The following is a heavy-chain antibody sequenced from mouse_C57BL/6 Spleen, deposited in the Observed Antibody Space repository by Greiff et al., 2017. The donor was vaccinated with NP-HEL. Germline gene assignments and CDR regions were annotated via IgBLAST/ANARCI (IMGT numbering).Heavy chain of an antibody. D-gene: IGHD1-1*01. Sequence: QVQLQQSGPELVKPGASVKISCKASGYAFSSSWMNWVKQRPGKGLEWIGRIYPGDGDTNYNGKFKGKATLTADKSSSTAYMQLSSLTSEDSAVYFCARRDGSSYRAMDYWGQGTSVTVSS. J-gene: IGHJ4*01. CDR3: ARRDGSSYRAMDY. CDR1: GYAFSSSW. V-gene: IGHV1-82*01. CDR2: IYPGDGDT.